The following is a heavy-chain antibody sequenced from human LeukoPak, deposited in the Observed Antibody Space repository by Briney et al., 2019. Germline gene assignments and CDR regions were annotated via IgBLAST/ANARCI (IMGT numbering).Heavy chain of an antibody. J-gene: IGHJ4*02. Sequence: PSETLSLTCAVYGVSFSGYYWSWIRQPPGKGLEWIGEINHSGSTNYNPSLKSRVTISVDTSKSQFSLKLRSVTAADTAVYYCARGPTSDGYSSGWYLNYWGQGTLVTVSS. CDR3: ARGPTSDGYSSGWYLNY. CDR1: GVSFSGYY. V-gene: IGHV4-34*01. CDR2: INHSGST. D-gene: IGHD6-19*01.